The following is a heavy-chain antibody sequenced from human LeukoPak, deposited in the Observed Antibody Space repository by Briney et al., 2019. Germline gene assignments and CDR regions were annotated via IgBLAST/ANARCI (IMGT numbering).Heavy chain of an antibody. J-gene: IGHJ4*02. CDR3: AREVGRFLEWLPTYYFDY. Sequence: GSLRLSCAASGFTFSSYSMNWVRQAPGKGLEWVSSISSNSSYIYYADSVKGRFTISRDNAKNSLYLQMNSLRAEDTAVYYCAREVGRFLEWLPTYYFDYWGQGTLVTVSS. D-gene: IGHD3-3*01. CDR1: GFTFSSYS. V-gene: IGHV3-21*01. CDR2: ISSNSSYI.